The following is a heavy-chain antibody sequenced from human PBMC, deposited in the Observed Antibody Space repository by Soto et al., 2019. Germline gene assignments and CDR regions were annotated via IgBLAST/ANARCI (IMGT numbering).Heavy chain of an antibody. D-gene: IGHD2-15*01. Sequence: ASVKVSCKASGYTFTSYDINWVRQATGQGLEWMGWMNPNSGNTGYAQKFQGRVTMTRNTSISTAYMELSSLRSEDTAVYYCARGGYCSGGRCYIGAFDNWGQGTMVTVS. CDR2: MNPNSGNT. V-gene: IGHV1-8*01. CDR3: ARGGYCSGGRCYIGAFDN. J-gene: IGHJ3*02. CDR1: GYTFTSYD.